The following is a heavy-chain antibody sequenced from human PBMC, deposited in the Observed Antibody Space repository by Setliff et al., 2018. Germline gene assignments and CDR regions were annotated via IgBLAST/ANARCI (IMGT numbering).Heavy chain of an antibody. CDR1: GFTFSSYG. CDR3: VREMRVVPGAGIQGVFDI. V-gene: IGHV3-30*02. Sequence: PGGSLRLSCAASGFTFSSYGMHWVRQAPGKGLEWLSYIRYDESDKYYIDSVGGRFTISRDNSKNTLYLQMDSLTAEDTAVYFCVREMRVVPGAGIQGVFDIWGQGTMVTVSS. CDR2: IRYDESDK. D-gene: IGHD6-13*01. J-gene: IGHJ3*02.